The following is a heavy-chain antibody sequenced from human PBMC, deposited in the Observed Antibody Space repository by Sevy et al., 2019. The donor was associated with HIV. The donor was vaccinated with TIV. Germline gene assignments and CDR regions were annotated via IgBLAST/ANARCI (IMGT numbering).Heavy chain of an antibody. D-gene: IGHD3-16*02. V-gene: IGHV4-39*01. CDR1: GGSISSSSYY. CDR2: IYYSGST. J-gene: IGHJ4*02. Sequence: SETLSLTCTVSGGSISSSSYYWGWIRQPPGKGLEWIGSIYYSGSTYYNPSLKSQVTISVDTSKNQFSLKLSSVTAADTAVYYCARRPYDYVWGSYRKNSYYFDYWGQGTLVTVSS. CDR3: ARRPYDYVWGSYRKNSYYFDY.